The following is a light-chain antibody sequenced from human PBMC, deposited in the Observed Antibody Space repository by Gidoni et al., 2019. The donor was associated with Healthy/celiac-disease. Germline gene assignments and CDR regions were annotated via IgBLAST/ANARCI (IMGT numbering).Light chain of an antibody. J-gene: IGKJ4*01. CDR1: QSISSY. CDR3: QQSYSTPT. CDR2: AAS. V-gene: IGKV1-39*01. Sequence: IQMTQSPSSLSASVGDRVTITCRASQSISSYLNWYQQKPGKAPKLLIYAASSLQSGVPSRFSGSGSGTAFTLTISSLQPVAFATYYCQQSYSTPTFGGGTKVEIK.